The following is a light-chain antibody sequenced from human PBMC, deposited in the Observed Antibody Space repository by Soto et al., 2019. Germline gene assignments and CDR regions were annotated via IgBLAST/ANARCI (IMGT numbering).Light chain of an antibody. CDR3: QLYINWPQT. CDR2: GAS. Sequence: EIVMTQSPATLSVSPGERATLSCRASQSVSGNLAWYQQKHGQAPRLLIYGASTRATAIPARFSGSGSGTDVTVTTSRLRSQDFAVYYSQLYINWPQTFGQAIEV. CDR1: QSVSGN. J-gene: IGKJ1*01. V-gene: IGKV3-15*01.